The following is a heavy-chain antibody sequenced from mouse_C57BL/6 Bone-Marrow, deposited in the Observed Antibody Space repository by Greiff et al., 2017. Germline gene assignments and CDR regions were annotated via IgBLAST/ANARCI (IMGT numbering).Heavy chain of an antibody. V-gene: IGHV1-76*01. Sequence: VQLQESGAEVVRPGASVKLSCKASGYTFTDHYINWVKQRPGQGLEWIARIYPGSGNTYYNEKFKGKATLTAEKSSNTAYMQLSSLTSEDSAVXFCARDDGYFIEYWGQGTTLTVSS. D-gene: IGHD2-3*01. J-gene: IGHJ2*01. CDR2: IYPGSGNT. CDR3: ARDDGYFIEY. CDR1: GYTFTDHY.